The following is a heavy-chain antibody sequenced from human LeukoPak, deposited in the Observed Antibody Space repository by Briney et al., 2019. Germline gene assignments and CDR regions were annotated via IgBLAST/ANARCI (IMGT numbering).Heavy chain of an antibody. D-gene: IGHD1-26*01. CDR1: GFTVSSYY. J-gene: IGHJ5*02. V-gene: IGHV3-66*01. CDR3: AKAPGGLFDP. Sequence: GGSLRLSCAASGFTVSSYYMNWVRQAPGKGLQWVSILYSDGATYYADSVKGRFTISRDNSRSTLYLQMNSLRAEDTAVYYCAKAPGGLFDPWGQGTLVTVSS. CDR2: LYSDGAT.